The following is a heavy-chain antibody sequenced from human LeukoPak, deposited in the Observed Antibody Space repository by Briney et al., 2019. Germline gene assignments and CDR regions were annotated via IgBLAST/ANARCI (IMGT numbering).Heavy chain of an antibody. CDR2: IYHNWGI. V-gene: IGHV4-38-2*01. Sequence: PSETLSLTCAVSGYPISSGYYWGWIRQPPGKGLEWIATIYHNWGIYFNPALKSRVTISLDTSKNQCSLKLTSVTAANTAVYYCARNVTAGYFDYWGQGILVTVSS. CDR1: GYPISSGYY. J-gene: IGHJ4*02. D-gene: IGHD1-1*01. CDR3: ARNVTAGYFDY.